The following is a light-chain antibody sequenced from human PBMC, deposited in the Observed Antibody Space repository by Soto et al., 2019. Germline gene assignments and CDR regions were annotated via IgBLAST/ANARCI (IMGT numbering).Light chain of an antibody. CDR3: SSCTSSSTRV. CDR1: SRDVGSCNF. Sequence: HSVLTQPASVSGSPGQSITISCTGTSRDVGSCNFVSWYQHHPGKAPKLMIYDVSNRPSGVSNRFSGSKSGNTASLTISGLQAEDEADYYCSSCTSSSTRVFGGGTKVTVL. V-gene: IGLV2-14*03. J-gene: IGLJ3*02. CDR2: DVS.